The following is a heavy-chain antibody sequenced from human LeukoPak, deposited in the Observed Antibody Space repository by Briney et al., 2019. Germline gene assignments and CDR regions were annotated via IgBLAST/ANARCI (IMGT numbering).Heavy chain of an antibody. V-gene: IGHV3-33*01. CDR1: GFTFSSYG. CDR3: ARDKKTDYYYSGMDV. J-gene: IGHJ6*02. Sequence: GGSLRLSCAASGFTFSSYGMHWVRQAPGKGLEWVAVIWYDGSNKYYADSVKGRFTISRDNSKNTLYLQMNSLRAEDTAVYYCARDKKTDYYYSGMDVWGQGTTVTVSS. CDR2: IWYDGSNK.